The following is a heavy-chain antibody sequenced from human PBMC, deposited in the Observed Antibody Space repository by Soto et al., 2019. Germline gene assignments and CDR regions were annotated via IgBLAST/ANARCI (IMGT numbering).Heavy chain of an antibody. CDR3: ARVVILTGYDCMDV. CDR1: GDSIRSGNHY. D-gene: IGHD3-9*01. V-gene: IGHV4-30-4*01. J-gene: IGHJ6*02. CDR2: IYYSEGT. Sequence: SETLSLTCTVAGDSIRSGNHYWSWIRQPPGKGLEWIGYIYYSEGTYYSPCLKRRVTISVDTSKNQFSRKLSYMTATDTSVYYLARVVILTGYDCMDVWGQGTTVTVSS.